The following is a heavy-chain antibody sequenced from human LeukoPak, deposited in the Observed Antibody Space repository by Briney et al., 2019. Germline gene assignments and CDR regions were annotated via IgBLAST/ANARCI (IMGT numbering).Heavy chain of an antibody. CDR3: ANDHWGGAFDI. CDR1: EFNFINYG. Sequence: SGGSLRLSCAASEFNFINYGMTWVRQAPGKGLEWVSVISYNADSTHYADSVKGRFVISGDNSKNTLYLQMNSLRVDDTAVYYCANDHWGGAFDIWGQGTMVTVSS. V-gene: IGHV3-23*01. J-gene: IGHJ3*02. D-gene: IGHD7-27*01. CDR2: ISYNADST.